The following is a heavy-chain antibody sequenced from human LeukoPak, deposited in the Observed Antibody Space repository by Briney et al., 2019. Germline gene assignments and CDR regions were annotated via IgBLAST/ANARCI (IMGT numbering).Heavy chain of an antibody. CDR1: GGSISSYY. V-gene: IGHV4-59*08. Sequence: PSETLSLTCTVSGGSISSYYWSWLRQPPGKGLEWIGYIYYSGSTNYNPSLKSRVTISVDTSKNQFSLKLSSVTAADTAVYYCARHVVPDYWGQGTLVTVSS. D-gene: IGHD6-6*01. CDR3: ARHVVPDY. J-gene: IGHJ4*02. CDR2: IYYSGST.